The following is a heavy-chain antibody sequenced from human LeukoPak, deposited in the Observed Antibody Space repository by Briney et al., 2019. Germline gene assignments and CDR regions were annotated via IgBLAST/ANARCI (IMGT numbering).Heavy chain of an antibody. CDR1: GYTFTGYY. Sequence: ASVKVSCKASGYTFTGYYMHWVRQAPGQGLEWMGWMNPNSGNTGYAQKFQGRVTMTRNTSISTAYMELSSLRSEDTAVYYCASGYSYGNYYYYGMDVWGQGTTVTVSS. CDR2: MNPNSGNT. D-gene: IGHD5-18*01. V-gene: IGHV1-8*02. J-gene: IGHJ6*02. CDR3: ASGYSYGNYYYYGMDV.